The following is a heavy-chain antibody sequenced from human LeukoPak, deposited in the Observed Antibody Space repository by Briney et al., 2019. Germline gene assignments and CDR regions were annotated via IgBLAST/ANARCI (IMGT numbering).Heavy chain of an antibody. V-gene: IGHV1-69*05. D-gene: IGHD2-15*01. J-gene: IGHJ4*02. CDR1: GGTFSSYA. CDR2: IIPIFGTA. CDR3: ARDEVETADSDGYYFGY. Sequence: SVKVSCKASGGTFSSYAISWVRQAPGQGLEWMGRIIPIFGTANYAQKSQGRVTITTDESTSTAYMELSSLRSEDTAVYYCARDEVETADSDGYYFGYWGQGTLVTVSS.